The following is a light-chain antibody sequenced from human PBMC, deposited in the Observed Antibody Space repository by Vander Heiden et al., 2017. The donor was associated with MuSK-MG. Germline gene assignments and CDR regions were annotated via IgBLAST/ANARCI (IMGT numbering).Light chain of an antibody. V-gene: IGLV2-11*01. Sequence: QSALTQPRSVSGSPGQSVTISCTGTSSDVGGDNYVSWYPQHPGKAPKLMIYDVSKRPSGVPDRFSGSKSGNTASLTISGLQAEDEADYYCCSYAGSYTSDVVFGGGTKLTVL. CDR1: SSDVGGDNY. CDR2: DVS. J-gene: IGLJ2*01. CDR3: CSYAGSYTSDVV.